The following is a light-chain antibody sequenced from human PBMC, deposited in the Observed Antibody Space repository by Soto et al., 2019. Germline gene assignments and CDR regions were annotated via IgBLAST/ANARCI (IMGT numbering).Light chain of an antibody. CDR1: QSVRSN. CDR3: QQYNNWPIT. J-gene: IGKJ5*01. CDR2: GAS. Sequence: EIVMTQSPATLSVSPGERATLSCRASQSVRSNLAWYQQKPGQAPRLLIYGASTRATGIPARFSGSGSGTEFTLTISILQSEDFAVYYCQQYNNWPITFGQGTRLEIK. V-gene: IGKV3-15*01.